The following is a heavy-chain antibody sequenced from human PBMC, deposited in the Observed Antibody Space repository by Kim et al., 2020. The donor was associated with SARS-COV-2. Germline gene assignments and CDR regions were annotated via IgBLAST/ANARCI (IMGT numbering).Heavy chain of an antibody. Sequence: GGSLRLSCAASGFTFSSYAMSWVRQAPGKGLEWVSVIYSGGSSTYYADSVKGRFTISRDNSKNTLYLQMNSLRAEDTAVYYCACGSGSPDAFDIWGQGT. CDR1: GFTFSSYA. CDR2: IYSGGSST. V-gene: IGHV3-23*03. CDR3: ACGSGSPDAFDI. D-gene: IGHD3-10*01. J-gene: IGHJ3*02.